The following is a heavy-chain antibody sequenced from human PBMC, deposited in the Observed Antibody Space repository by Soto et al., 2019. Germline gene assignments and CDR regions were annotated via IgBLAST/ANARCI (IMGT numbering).Heavy chain of an antibody. V-gene: IGHV3-48*02. CDR1: GFTFSSYS. Sequence: VGSLRLSCAASGFTFSSYSMNWVRQAPGKGLEWVSYISSSSSTIYYADSVKGRFTISRDNAKNSLYLQMNSLRDEDTAVYYCARDQRPCGGDCYDYYGMDVWGQGTTVTVSS. D-gene: IGHD2-21*02. J-gene: IGHJ6*02. CDR3: ARDQRPCGGDCYDYYGMDV. CDR2: ISSSSSTI.